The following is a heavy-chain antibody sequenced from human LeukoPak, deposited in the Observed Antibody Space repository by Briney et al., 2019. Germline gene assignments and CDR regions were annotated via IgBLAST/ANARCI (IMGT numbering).Heavy chain of an antibody. J-gene: IGHJ4*02. CDR3: ARALSYSYGSMDF. CDR1: GFTFDDYA. Sequence: GGSLRLSCAASGFTFDDYAMHWVRQAPGKGLEWVSSISSGSKYIYNADSVKGRFTISRDNAKRSLYLQMNSLRVEDTAVYYCARALSYSYGSMDFWGQGTLVIVSS. D-gene: IGHD5-18*01. CDR2: ISSGSKYI. V-gene: IGHV3-21*01.